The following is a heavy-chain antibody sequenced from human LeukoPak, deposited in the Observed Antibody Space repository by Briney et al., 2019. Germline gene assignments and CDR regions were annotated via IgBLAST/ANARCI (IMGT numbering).Heavy chain of an antibody. CDR3: ARGSPYCSSASCGYGMDV. D-gene: IGHD2-2*01. CDR2: IYYSGST. CDR1: GGSIRSYY. V-gene: IGHV4-59*01. Sequence: MTSETLSLTCTVSGGSIRSYYWSWIRQPPGKGLEWIGYIYYSGSTNYNPSLKSRVTISVDTSKNQFSLKLSSVTAADTAVYYCARGSPYCSSASCGYGMDVWGQGTTVTVSS. J-gene: IGHJ6*02.